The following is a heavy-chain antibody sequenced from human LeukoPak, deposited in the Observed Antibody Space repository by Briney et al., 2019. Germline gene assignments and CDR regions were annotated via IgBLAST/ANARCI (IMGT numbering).Heavy chain of an antibody. J-gene: IGHJ6*02. CDR2: ISSSSSYI. D-gene: IGHD5-12*01. CDR1: GFTFSSYS. Sequence: GGSLRLSCAASGFTFSSYSMNWVRQAPGKGLEWVSSISSSSSYIYYADSVKGRFTISRDNAKNSLYLQMNSLRAEDTAVYYCARGIDSGYDWWYSYGSNYYYGMDVWGQGTTVTVSS. V-gene: IGHV3-21*01. CDR3: ARGIDSGYDWWYSYGSNYYYGMDV.